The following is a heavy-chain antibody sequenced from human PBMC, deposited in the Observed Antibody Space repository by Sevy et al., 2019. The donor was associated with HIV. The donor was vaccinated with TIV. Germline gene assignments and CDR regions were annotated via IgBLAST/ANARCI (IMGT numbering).Heavy chain of an antibody. Sequence: QLGGSLRLSCAASGFTFSSYSMNWVRQAPGKGLEWVSYISSSSSTIYYADSVKGRFTISRDNAKNSLYLQMNSLRDEDTAVYYCARDKGFLEWLFDGMDVWGQGTTVTVSS. CDR1: GFTFSSYS. V-gene: IGHV3-48*02. J-gene: IGHJ6*02. CDR3: ARDKGFLEWLFDGMDV. D-gene: IGHD3-3*01. CDR2: ISSSSSTI.